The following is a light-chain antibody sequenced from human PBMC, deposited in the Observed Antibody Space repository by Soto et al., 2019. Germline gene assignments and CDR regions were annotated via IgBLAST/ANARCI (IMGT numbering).Light chain of an antibody. V-gene: IGKV1-39*01. CDR1: PSIGSY. CDR3: QENYDVPYT. CDR2: AAD. J-gene: IGKJ2*01. Sequence: HLTQAPSLLSASVGDRVTITCRASPSIGSYLNWYQHKPGEAPKLLIFAADTLKSGLPSRFSGSGFNREFTLTVTSLQTEDFATYYCQENYDVPYTFGLGTRVEIK.